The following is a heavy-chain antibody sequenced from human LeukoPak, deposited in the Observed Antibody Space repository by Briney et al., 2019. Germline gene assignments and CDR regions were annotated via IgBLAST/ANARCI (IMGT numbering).Heavy chain of an antibody. V-gene: IGHV4-59*01. J-gene: IGHJ6*02. Sequence: PSETLSLTCTVSGGSISYYYWSWIRQSPGKGLEWIGYIYYSGTTNYNSSLKSRVTISVDTSKNQFSLQLRSVTAADTAVYYCAREDPQTTVPEGMDVWGQGTTVTVSS. CDR2: IYYSGTT. CDR1: GGSISYYY. CDR3: AREDPQTTVPEGMDV. D-gene: IGHD4-17*01.